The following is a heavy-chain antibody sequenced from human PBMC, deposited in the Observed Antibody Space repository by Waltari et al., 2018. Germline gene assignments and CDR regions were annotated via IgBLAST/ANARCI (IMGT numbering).Heavy chain of an antibody. J-gene: IGHJ4*02. CDR1: GCTFSSYS. D-gene: IGHD5-18*01. CDR3: ASTPLYSYGYDFDY. Sequence: EVQLVESGGGLVQPGGSRSLTCDACGCTFSSYSMNWVRQAPGKGLEWVSNISSSSSTIYYADSVKGRFTISRDNAKNSLYLQMNSLRAEDTAVYYCASTPLYSYGYDFDYWGQGTLVTVSS. V-gene: IGHV3-48*04. CDR2: ISSSSSTI.